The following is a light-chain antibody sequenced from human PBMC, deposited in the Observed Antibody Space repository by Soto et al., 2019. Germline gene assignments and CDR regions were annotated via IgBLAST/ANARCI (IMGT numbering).Light chain of an antibody. V-gene: IGLV2-14*01. CDR1: GSDVGGYDY. Sequence: ALAHPASVSGSPGQSITISCTGTGSDVGGYDYVSWYQHHPGKAPKVMIYEVTNRPSGVSNRFSGSKSGNTASLTISGLLAEDEADYYCSSYTSSSTYVFGTGTKVTVL. CDR3: SSYTSSSTYV. J-gene: IGLJ1*01. CDR2: EVT.